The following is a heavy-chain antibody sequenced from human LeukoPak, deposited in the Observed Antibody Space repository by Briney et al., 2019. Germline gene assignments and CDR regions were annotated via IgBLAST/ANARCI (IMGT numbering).Heavy chain of an antibody. D-gene: IGHD3-16*02. Sequence: GGSLRPSCAASGFTFSSYSMNWVRQAPGKGLEWVSSISSSSSYIYYADSVKGRFTISRDNAKNSLYLQMNSLRAEDTAVYYCARDYDYVWGSYRSFDYWGQGTLVTVSS. J-gene: IGHJ4*02. CDR1: GFTFSSYS. CDR3: ARDYDYVWGSYRSFDY. CDR2: ISSSSSYI. V-gene: IGHV3-21*01.